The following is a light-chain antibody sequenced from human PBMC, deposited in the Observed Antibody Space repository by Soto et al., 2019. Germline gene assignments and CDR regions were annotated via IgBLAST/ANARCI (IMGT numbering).Light chain of an antibody. J-gene: IGKJ1*01. V-gene: IGKV3-20*01. CDR2: GAT. CDR1: QSVRGNY. Sequence: EIVLTQSPGTLSLSPGERATLSCRASQSVRGNYLAWYQQKPGQAPRLLIYGATSRATGIPDRFSGSGSGTDFTLTISRLEPEDFAVYYCQQYGNSPWTFGQGAKVELK. CDR3: QQYGNSPWT.